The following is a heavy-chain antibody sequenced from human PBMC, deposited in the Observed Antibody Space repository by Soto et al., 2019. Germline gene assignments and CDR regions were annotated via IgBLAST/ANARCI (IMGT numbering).Heavy chain of an antibody. CDR3: ARGDRSPNY. CDR2: IRVYNGDT. D-gene: IGHD1-26*01. CDR1: GYDFTNYG. J-gene: IGHJ4*02. V-gene: IGHV1-18*01. Sequence: QVQLVQSGAEVKKTGASVKVACKSSGYDFTNYGITWVRQAPGQGLDWVGWIRVYNGDTKDAQKFQGRVTLTTDTATTTAYMELRSLRSDDTAVYYCARGDRSPNYWGQGTLVTVSS.